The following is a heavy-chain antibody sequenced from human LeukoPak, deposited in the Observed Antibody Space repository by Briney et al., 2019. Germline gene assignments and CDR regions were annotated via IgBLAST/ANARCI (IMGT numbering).Heavy chain of an antibody. CDR1: GFSLGDFY. Sequence: GVSLRLSCAASGFSLGDFYMSWIRQAPGKGLEWVSYITSSGSAMYYADSLKGRFTISRDNTKNSLYLQVNSLRADDTAVYYCARGHLEWGAWGQGTLVTVSS. J-gene: IGHJ5*02. CDR3: ARGHLEWGA. D-gene: IGHD3-16*01. CDR2: ITSSGSAM. V-gene: IGHV3-11*01.